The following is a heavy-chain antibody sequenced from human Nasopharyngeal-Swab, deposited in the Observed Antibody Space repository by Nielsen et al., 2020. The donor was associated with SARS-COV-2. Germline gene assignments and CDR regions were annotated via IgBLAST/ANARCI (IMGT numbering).Heavy chain of an antibody. CDR2: IWYDGSNK. D-gene: IGHD6-19*01. CDR3: ARDMAVAEVTDY. CDR1: GFTFSSYG. V-gene: IGHV3-33*01. J-gene: IGHJ4*02. Sequence: GESLKISCAASGFTFSSYGRHWVRQAPGKGLEWVAVIWYDGSNKYYADSVKGRFTISRDNSKNTLYLQMNSLRAEDTAVYYCARDMAVAEVTDYWGQGTLVTVSS.